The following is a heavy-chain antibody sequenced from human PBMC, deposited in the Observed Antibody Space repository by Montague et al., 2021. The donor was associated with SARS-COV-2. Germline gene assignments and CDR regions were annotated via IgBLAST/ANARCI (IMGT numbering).Heavy chain of an antibody. CDR2: KN. Sequence: KNDYAVSVKSRITINPDTSKNQIYLQLNSVTPEDTAAYYCARTSASSDYWGQGTLVTVSS. D-gene: IGHD1-26*01. V-gene: IGHV6-1*01. CDR3: ARTSASSDY. J-gene: IGHJ4*02.